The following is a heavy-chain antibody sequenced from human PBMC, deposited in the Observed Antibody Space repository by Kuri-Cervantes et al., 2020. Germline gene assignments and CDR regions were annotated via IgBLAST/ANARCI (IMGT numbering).Heavy chain of an antibody. CDR1: GFTFSNYA. V-gene: IGHV3-23*01. J-gene: IGHJ6*03. CDR2: ISGSGGST. D-gene: IGHD1-26*01. Sequence: GESLKISCAASGFTFSNYAMSWVRQAPGKGLEWVSTISGSGGSTYYADSVRGRFTISRDNAKNSLYLQMNSLRAEDTAVYYCARDPGSGSYFGYYYYYMDVWGKGTTVTVSS. CDR3: ARDPGSGSYFGYYYYYMDV.